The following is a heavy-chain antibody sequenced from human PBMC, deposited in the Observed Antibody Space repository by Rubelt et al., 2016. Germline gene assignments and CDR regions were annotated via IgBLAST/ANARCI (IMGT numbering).Heavy chain of an antibody. CDR3: ARRPITIFGYGMDV. V-gene: IGHV4-34*01. D-gene: IGHD3-3*01. CDR1: GGSFSGYY. Sequence: QVQLQQWGAGLLKPSETLSLTCAVYGGSFSGYYWSWIRQPPGKGLEWIGEINHSGSTNYNPSLKSRFTISVDTSKNQFSLKLSSVTAADTAVYYGARRPITIFGYGMDVWGQGTTVTVSS. CDR2: INHSGST. J-gene: IGHJ6*02.